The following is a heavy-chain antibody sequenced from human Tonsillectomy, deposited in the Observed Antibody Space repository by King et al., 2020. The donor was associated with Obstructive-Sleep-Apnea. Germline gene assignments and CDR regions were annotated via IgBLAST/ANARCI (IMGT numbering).Heavy chain of an antibody. D-gene: IGHD6-19*01. CDR2: IIPIFGSA. CDR1: GGTFSSYA. CDR3: ARGHPFGIAVAGPFFDY. J-gene: IGHJ4*02. V-gene: IGHV1-69*01. Sequence: VQLVQSGAEVKKPGSSVKVSCKASGGTFSSYAISWGRQAPGQGLEWMGGIIPIFGSANYAQKFQVRVTITADESTSTAYMELSSLRSEDTAVYYCARGHPFGIAVAGPFFDYWGQGTLVTVSS.